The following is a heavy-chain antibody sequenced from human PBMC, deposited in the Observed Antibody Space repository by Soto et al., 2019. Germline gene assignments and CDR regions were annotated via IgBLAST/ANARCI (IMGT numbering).Heavy chain of an antibody. D-gene: IGHD2-15*01. CDR2: INSDGSST. CDR3: VRTSMVVAAATLADD. CDR1: GFTFSSYW. Sequence: EVQLVESGGGLVQPGVSLRRSCAASGFTFSSYWMHWVRQAPGKGLVWVSRINSDGSSTSYADSVTGRCTITRYNAKNTLYLQMNSLRAEDTAVYYCVRTSMVVAAATLADDWGQGTLVTVSS. V-gene: IGHV3-74*01. J-gene: IGHJ4*02.